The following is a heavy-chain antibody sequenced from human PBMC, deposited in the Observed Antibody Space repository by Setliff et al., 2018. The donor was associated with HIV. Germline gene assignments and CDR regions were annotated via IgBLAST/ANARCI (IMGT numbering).Heavy chain of an antibody. Sequence: GGSLRLSCAASGFTFKNAWMNWVRQAPGKGLEWVSSISSSSSYIYYADSVKGRFTISRDNAKNSLYLQMNSLRAEDTAVYYCARDLHTALDYWGQGTLVTVSS. D-gene: IGHD2-2*02. J-gene: IGHJ4*02. CDR1: GFTFKNAW. CDR2: ISSSSSYI. CDR3: ARDLHTALDY. V-gene: IGHV3-21*01.